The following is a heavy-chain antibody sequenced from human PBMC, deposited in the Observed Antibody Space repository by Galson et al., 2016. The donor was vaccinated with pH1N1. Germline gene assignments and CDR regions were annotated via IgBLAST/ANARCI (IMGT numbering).Heavy chain of an antibody. J-gene: IGHJ4*02. CDR1: GFIFSSHW. D-gene: IGHD1-26*01. CDR2: INQDGNKK. V-gene: IGHV3-7*01. Sequence: SLRLSCAASGFIFSSHWMSWVRQAPGKGLECVANINQDGNKKYYVDSVKGRFIISRDYSKNSLYLQMNSLRAEDTAMYYCVRAVGRAEAHWGQGTLVTVSS. CDR3: VRAVGRAEAH.